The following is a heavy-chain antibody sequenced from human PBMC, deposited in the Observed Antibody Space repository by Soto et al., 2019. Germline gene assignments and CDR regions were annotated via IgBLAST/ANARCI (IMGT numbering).Heavy chain of an antibody. CDR2: IWHDGSNQ. CDR1: GFTFNDYG. V-gene: IGHV3-33*01. CDR3: ARDLSNGWYPDY. D-gene: IGHD6-19*01. J-gene: IGHJ4*02. Sequence: GGSLRLSCAASGFTFNDYGMHWVRQAPGKGLEWVAVIWHDGSNQYYADSVKGRFTISRDDSKNTLYLQMNSLRAADTAVYYCARDLSNGWYPDYWGQGTLVTVAS.